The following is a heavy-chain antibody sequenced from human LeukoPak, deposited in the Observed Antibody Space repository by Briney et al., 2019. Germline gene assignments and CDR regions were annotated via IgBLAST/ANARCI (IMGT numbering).Heavy chain of an antibody. CDR3: ARGGKYYDYVWGSYIFDY. CDR2: IYYSGST. V-gene: IGHV4-59*01. Sequence: SETLSLTCTVSGDPMSRYYWSWIRQPPGKGLEWIGYIYYSGSTNYNPSLKSRVTMSVDTSKNKFSLNLSSVTAANTAVYYCARGGKYYDYVWGSYIFDYWGQGTLVTVSS. D-gene: IGHD3-16*01. CDR1: GDPMSRYY. J-gene: IGHJ4*02.